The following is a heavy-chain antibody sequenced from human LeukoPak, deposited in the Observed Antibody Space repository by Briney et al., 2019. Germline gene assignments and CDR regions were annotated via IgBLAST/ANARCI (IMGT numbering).Heavy chain of an antibody. D-gene: IGHD1-1*01. CDR2: ISSSSNYI. CDR3: ARDKPATGGAGSHFDS. Sequence: SGGSLRLSCAASGFTFSIYSMNWVRQAPGKGLEWVSSISSSSNYIYYADSVKGRFTISRDNAKNSLYLQMNSLRAEDTAVYYCARDKPATGGAGSHFDSWGQGTLVAVSS. J-gene: IGHJ4*02. V-gene: IGHV3-21*01. CDR1: GFTFSIYS.